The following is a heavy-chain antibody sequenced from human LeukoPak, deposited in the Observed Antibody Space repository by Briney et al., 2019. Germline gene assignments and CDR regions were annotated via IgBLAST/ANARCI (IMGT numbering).Heavy chain of an antibody. CDR1: GGSFSGYY. Sequence: SETLSHTCAVYGGSFSGYYWSWIRQPPGKGLEWIGEINHSGSTNYNPSLKSRVTISVDTSKNQFSLKLSSVTAADTAVYYCARGHSSSWYYYYGMDVWGQGTTVTVSS. J-gene: IGHJ6*02. CDR3: ARGHSSSWYYYYGMDV. V-gene: IGHV4-34*01. D-gene: IGHD6-13*01. CDR2: INHSGST.